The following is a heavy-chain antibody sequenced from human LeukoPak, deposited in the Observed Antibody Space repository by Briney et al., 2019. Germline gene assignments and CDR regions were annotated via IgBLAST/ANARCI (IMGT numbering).Heavy chain of an antibody. CDR3: ARWWELLGDDAFDI. CDR2: ISSSSSYI. J-gene: IGHJ3*02. CDR1: GFTFSSYS. V-gene: IGHV3-21*01. D-gene: IGHD1-26*01. Sequence: GGSLRLSCAASGFTFSSYSMNWVRQAPGKGLGWVSSISSSSSYIYYADSVKGRFTISRDNAKNSLYLQMNSLRAEDTAVYYCARWWELLGDDAFDIWGQGTMVTVSS.